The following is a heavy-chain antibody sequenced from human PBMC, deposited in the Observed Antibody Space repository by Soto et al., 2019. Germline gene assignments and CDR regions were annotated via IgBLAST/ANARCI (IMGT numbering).Heavy chain of an antibody. V-gene: IGHV1-2*02. Sequence: ASVKVSCKASGYTFTGYYMHWVRQAPGQGLEWMGWINPNSGGTNYAQKFQGRVTMTRDTSISTAYMELSRLRSDDTAVYYCARGSHTRFLGYYYYYGMDVWGQGTTVTVSS. J-gene: IGHJ6*02. CDR1: GYTFTGYY. CDR3: ARGSHTRFLGYYYYYGMDV. CDR2: INPNSGGT. D-gene: IGHD3-3*01.